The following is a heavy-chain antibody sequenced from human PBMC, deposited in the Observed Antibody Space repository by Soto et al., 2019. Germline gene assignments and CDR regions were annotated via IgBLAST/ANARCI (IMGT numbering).Heavy chain of an antibody. V-gene: IGHV4-59*01. J-gene: IGHJ4*02. CDR2: IYDSGST. CDR1: GGSISSYY. Sequence: SETLSLTCTVSGGSISSYYWNWIRQPPGKGLEWIGYIYDSGSTNYNSSLKSRVTISVDTSKSQFSLKVSSVTAADTAVYYCVRGDSSGYYYWGQGTLVTVSS. D-gene: IGHD3-22*01. CDR3: VRGDSSGYYY.